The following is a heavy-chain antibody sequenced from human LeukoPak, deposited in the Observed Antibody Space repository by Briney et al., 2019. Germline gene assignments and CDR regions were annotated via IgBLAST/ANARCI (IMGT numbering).Heavy chain of an antibody. CDR1: GYTFTSYG. D-gene: IGHD3-10*01. Sequence: ASVKVSCKASGYTFTSYGISWVQQAPGQGLEWMGWISAYNGNTNYAQKLQGRVTMTTDTSTSTAYMELRSLRSDDTAVYYCARSSGSYYRDWFDPWGQGTLVTVSS. V-gene: IGHV1-18*01. CDR2: ISAYNGNT. J-gene: IGHJ5*02. CDR3: ARSSGSYYRDWFDP.